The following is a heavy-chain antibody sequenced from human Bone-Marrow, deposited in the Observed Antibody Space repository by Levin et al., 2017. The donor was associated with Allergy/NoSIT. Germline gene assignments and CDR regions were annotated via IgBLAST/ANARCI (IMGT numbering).Heavy chain of an antibody. Sequence: SCAASGFTFNKYFMTWIRQAPGKGLEWVSYISSSGRRTDYADSVKGRFTISRDNTKNSVYLQMNSLRAEDTAVYYCAAEADWDDYWGRGILVTVSS. J-gene: IGHJ4*02. CDR1: GFTFNKYF. CDR2: ISSSGRRT. D-gene: IGHD3/OR15-3a*01. CDR3: AAEADWDDY. V-gene: IGHV3-11*01.